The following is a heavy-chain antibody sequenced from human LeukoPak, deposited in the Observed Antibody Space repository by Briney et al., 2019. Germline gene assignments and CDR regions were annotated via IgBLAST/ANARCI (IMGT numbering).Heavy chain of an antibody. Sequence: PGGSLRLSCAASGFTFSSYGMHWVRQAPGKGLEWVAVIWYDGSNKHYADSVKGRFTISRDNSKNTLYLQMNSLRAEDTAVYYCARAFELLEGDVWGQGTTVTVSS. D-gene: IGHD1-26*01. CDR2: IWYDGSNK. V-gene: IGHV3-33*01. J-gene: IGHJ6*02. CDR1: GFTFSSYG. CDR3: ARAFELLEGDV.